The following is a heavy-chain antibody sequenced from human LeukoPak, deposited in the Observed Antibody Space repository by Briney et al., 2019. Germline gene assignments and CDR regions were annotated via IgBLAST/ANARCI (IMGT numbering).Heavy chain of an antibody. CDR3: TTDVRGYCSSSSCSSGAFDL. CDR1: GFSFNNAW. J-gene: IGHJ3*01. CDR2: IKSKIDGGTI. Sequence: GGSLRLSCAASGFSFNNAWMTWVRQAPGKGLEWAGRIKSKIDGGTIDYAAPVKGRFTISRDDSKHTLYIQMNSLKIEDTAVYHCTTDVRGYCSSSSCSSGAFDLWGRGTTVTVSS. D-gene: IGHD2-2*01. V-gene: IGHV3-15*01.